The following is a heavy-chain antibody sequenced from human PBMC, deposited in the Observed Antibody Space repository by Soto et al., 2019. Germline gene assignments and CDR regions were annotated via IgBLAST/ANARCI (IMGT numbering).Heavy chain of an antibody. CDR3: ARSGSVRYFDY. Sequence: SETLSLTCTFSGGSVSSGSYYWSWIRQSPGKGLEWIGYIYYSGSTNYNPSLKSRVTISVDTSKNQFSLKLSSVTAADTAVYYCARSGSVRYFDYWGQGTLVTVSS. D-gene: IGHD1-26*01. J-gene: IGHJ4*02. CDR2: IYYSGST. CDR1: GGSVSSGSYY. V-gene: IGHV4-61*01.